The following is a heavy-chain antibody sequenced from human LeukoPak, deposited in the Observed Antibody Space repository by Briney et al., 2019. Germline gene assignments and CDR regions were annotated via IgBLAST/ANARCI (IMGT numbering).Heavy chain of an antibody. CDR3: ARGPNSNWSGLDF. D-gene: IGHD6-6*01. CDR2: ISPTGSTT. Sequence: GGSLRLSCTASGFSFSGHWMHWARQLPGKGLVWVSRISPTGSTTSYADSVKGRFTVSRDNAKNTLYLQVNNLRAEDTTVYYCARGPNSNWSGLDFWGQGTLLTVSS. CDR1: GFSFSGHW. J-gene: IGHJ4*02. V-gene: IGHV3-74*01.